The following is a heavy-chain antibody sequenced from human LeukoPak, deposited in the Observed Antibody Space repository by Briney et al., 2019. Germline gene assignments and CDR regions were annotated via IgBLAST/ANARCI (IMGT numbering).Heavy chain of an antibody. Sequence: PSETLSLTCAVYGGSFSGYYWSWIRQPPGKGLEWIGEINHSGSTNYNPSLKSRVTISVDTSKNQFSLKLSSVTAADTAVYYCATKRIAAYPYWGQGTLVTVSS. D-gene: IGHD6-6*01. CDR3: ATKRIAAYPY. CDR2: INHSGST. V-gene: IGHV4-34*01. CDR1: GGSFSGYY. J-gene: IGHJ4*02.